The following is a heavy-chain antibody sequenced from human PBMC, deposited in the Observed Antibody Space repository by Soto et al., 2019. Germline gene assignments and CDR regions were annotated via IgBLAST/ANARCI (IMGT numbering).Heavy chain of an antibody. Sequence: GGSLRLSCAASGFTFSSYWMHWVRQAPGKGLVWVSSINSDGSRTSYGDSVKGRFTISRDNAKNTLYLQMNSLRAEDTGVYYSARYNIKPPRNGFDYWGQGTLVTVSS. CDR3: ARYNIKPPRNGFDY. CDR2: INSDGSRT. V-gene: IGHV3-74*01. CDR1: GFTFSSYW. D-gene: IGHD1-1*01. J-gene: IGHJ4*02.